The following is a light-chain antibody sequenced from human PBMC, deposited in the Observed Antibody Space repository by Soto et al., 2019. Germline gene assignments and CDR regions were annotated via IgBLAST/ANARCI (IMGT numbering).Light chain of an antibody. V-gene: IGLV2-23*02. CDR2: AVT. CDR1: SSDVGGYDL. Sequence: QSVLTQPASVSGSPGQAITISCTGSSSDVGGYDLVSWYQQHPGKVPKVMIYAVTNRPSGVSNRFSGTKSGNRASLTISGLQAEDEADYYCCSYAGNTTLVFGGGTKLTVL. CDR3: CSYAGNTTLV. J-gene: IGLJ3*02.